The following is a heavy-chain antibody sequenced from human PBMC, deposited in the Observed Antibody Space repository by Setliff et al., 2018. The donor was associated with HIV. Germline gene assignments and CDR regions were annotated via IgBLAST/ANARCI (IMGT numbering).Heavy chain of an antibody. J-gene: IGHJ6*03. V-gene: IGHV1-2*02. CDR3: ARGMDDSSGYYYGYYDYYMDV. CDR1: GYTFTDYY. CDR2: INPRSGVT. Sequence: ASVKVSCKASGYTFTDYYIHWVRQAPGQALEWMGWINPRSGVTNYVEKFQGRVTMTRDTSITTAYMELHRLRSDDSAVYYCARGMDDSSGYYYGYYDYYMDVWGKGTTVTVSS. D-gene: IGHD3-22*01.